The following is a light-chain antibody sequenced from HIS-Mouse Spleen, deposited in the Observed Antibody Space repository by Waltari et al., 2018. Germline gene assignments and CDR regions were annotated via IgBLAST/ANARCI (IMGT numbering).Light chain of an antibody. Sequence: QSALTQPRSVSGPPGQSVTIPCTGTTRDVGGDNYVSWYQKHPGKAPKLMIYDVSKRPSGVPDRFSGSKSGNTASLTISGLQAEDEADYYCCSYAGSYTWVFGGGTKLTVL. J-gene: IGLJ3*02. CDR2: DVS. CDR1: TRDVGGDNY. V-gene: IGLV2-11*01. CDR3: CSYAGSYTWV.